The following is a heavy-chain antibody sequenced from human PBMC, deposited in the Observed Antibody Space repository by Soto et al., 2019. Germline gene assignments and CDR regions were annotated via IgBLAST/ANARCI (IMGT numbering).Heavy chain of an antibody. CDR1: GGSISSYY. Sequence: SETLSLTCTVSGGSISSYYWSWIRQPPGKGLEWIGYIYYSGSTNYNPSLKSRVTISVDTSKNQFSLKLSSVTAADTAVYYCARDHPPLPNSSSWYYYYGMDVWGQGTTVTVSS. CDR3: ARDHPPLPNSSSWYYYYGMDV. J-gene: IGHJ6*02. D-gene: IGHD6-13*01. V-gene: IGHV4-59*01. CDR2: IYYSGST.